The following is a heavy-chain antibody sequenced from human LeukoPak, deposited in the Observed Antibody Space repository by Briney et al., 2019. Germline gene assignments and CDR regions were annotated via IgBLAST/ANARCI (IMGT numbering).Heavy chain of an antibody. CDR1: GGSISSGDYY. Sequence: PSETLSLTCTVSGGSISSGDYYWSWIRQPPGKGLEWIGYIYYSGSTYYNPSLKSRVTISVDTSKNQFSLKLSSVTAADTAVYYCARVRVYDSSGYEDYWGQGTLVTVSS. CDR2: IYYSGST. V-gene: IGHV4-30-4*01. D-gene: IGHD3-22*01. J-gene: IGHJ4*02. CDR3: ARVRVYDSSGYEDY.